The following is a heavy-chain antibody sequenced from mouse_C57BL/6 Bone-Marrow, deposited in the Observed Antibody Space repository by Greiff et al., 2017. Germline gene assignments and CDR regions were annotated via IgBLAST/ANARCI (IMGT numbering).Heavy chain of an antibody. V-gene: IGHV5-9-1*02. CDR2: ISSGGDYI. J-gene: IGHJ4*01. Sequence: EVKVEESGEGLVKPGGSLKLSCAASGFTFSSYAMSWVRQTPEKRLEWVAYISSGGDYIYYADTVKGRFTISRDNARNTLYLQMSSLKSEDTAMYYCTNYGNYDAMDYWGQGTSVTVSS. CDR1: GFTFSSYA. D-gene: IGHD2-1*01. CDR3: TNYGNYDAMDY.